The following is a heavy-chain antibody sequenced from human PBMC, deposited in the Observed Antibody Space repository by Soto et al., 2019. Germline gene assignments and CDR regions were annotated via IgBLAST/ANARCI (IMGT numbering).Heavy chain of an antibody. V-gene: IGHV3-30-3*01. CDR1: GFTFSSYA. CDR2: ISYDGSNK. J-gene: IGHJ2*01. CDR3: ARPLWRDDYNWGYFDL. Sequence: GGSLRLSCAASGFTFSSYAMHWVRQAPGKGLEWVAVISYDGSNKYYADSVKGRFTISRDNSKNTLYLQMNSLRAEDTAVYYSARPLWRDDYNWGYFDLWGRGTLVTVSS. D-gene: IGHD4-4*01.